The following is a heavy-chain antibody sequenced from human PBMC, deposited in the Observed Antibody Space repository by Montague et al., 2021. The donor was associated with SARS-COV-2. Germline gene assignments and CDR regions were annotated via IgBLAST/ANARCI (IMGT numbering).Heavy chain of an antibody. V-gene: IGHV3-33*06. J-gene: IGHJ6*02. D-gene: IGHD1-26*01. Sequence: SLRLSCAVSGFTFSSYGMHWVRQAPGKGLEGVALIWYDGNNKYYADSVKGQFTISRDNTKNTLYLQMNSLRAEDTAVYYCAKALGGSYPYYYAMDVWGQGTTVTVSS. CDR1: GFTFSSYG. CDR2: IWYDGNNK. CDR3: AKALGGSYPYYYAMDV.